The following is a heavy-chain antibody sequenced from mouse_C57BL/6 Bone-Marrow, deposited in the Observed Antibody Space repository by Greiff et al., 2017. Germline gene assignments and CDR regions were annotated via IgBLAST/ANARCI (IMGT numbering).Heavy chain of an antibody. CDR2: IDPSDSYT. CDR3: ARRGGIPLDY. Sequence: VQLQQPGAELVMPGASVKLSCKASGYTFTSYWMHWVKQRPGQGLEWIGEIDPSDSYTNYNQKFKGKSTLTVDKSSSTAYMQLSSLTSEDSAVYYCARRGGIPLDYWGQGTTLTVSS. CDR1: GYTFTSYW. V-gene: IGHV1-69*01. J-gene: IGHJ2*01.